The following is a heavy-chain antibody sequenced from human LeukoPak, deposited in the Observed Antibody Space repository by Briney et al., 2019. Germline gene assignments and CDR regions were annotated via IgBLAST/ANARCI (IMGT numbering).Heavy chain of an antibody. CDR1: GFTFSSYA. CDR3: ARDSGSYHAQHDAFDI. D-gene: IGHD1-26*01. Sequence: PGGSLRLSCAASGFTFSSYAMHWVRQAPGKGLEWVAVISYDGSNKYYADSVKGRFTISRDNSKNTLYLQMNSLRAEDTAVYYCARDSGSYHAQHDAFDIWGQGTMVTVSS. J-gene: IGHJ3*02. CDR2: ISYDGSNK. V-gene: IGHV3-30-3*01.